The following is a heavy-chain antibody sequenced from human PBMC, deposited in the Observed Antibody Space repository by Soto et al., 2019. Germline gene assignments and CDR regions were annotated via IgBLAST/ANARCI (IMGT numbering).Heavy chain of an antibody. CDR3: ARGVTSSLN. Sequence: QVQLQESGPGLVKPSETLSLTCTVSGDSINNYYWSWIRQPPGKGLEWIGFSYYSGRTNYNPSLKSLVNIAVGRAKNQYSLKLSSVTAADTAVYYCARGVTSSLNWGQGALVTVSS. J-gene: IGHJ1*01. D-gene: IGHD6-13*01. CDR1: GDSINNYY. CDR2: SYYSGRT. V-gene: IGHV4-59*01.